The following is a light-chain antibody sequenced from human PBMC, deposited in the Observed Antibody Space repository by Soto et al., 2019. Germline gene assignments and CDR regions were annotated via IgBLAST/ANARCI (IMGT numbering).Light chain of an antibody. CDR3: TSWTTSTTMI. Sequence: QSALTQPASVSGYPGQSTTISCTGTSSDIGAYNFVSWYQQHPGKAPKLMLYDVNIRPSGVSNRFSGSKSVNTASLTISGLQAEDEADYYCTSWTTSTTMIFVGGTKVTVL. CDR2: DVN. V-gene: IGLV2-14*03. CDR1: SSDIGAYNF. J-gene: IGLJ2*01.